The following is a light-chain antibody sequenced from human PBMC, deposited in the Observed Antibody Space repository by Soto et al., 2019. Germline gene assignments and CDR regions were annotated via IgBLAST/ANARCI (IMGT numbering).Light chain of an antibody. V-gene: IGKV3-20*01. Sequence: EIVWTQSPGTLSLSPGERATLSCRASQSVSDNYLAWYQQKPGQAPRLLIYGASRRATGIPDRFSGSGSGTDFTLTISRLEPEDFAVYYCQQYGGSPRVTFGGGTKVEIK. CDR3: QQYGGSPRVT. J-gene: IGKJ4*01. CDR2: GAS. CDR1: QSVSDNY.